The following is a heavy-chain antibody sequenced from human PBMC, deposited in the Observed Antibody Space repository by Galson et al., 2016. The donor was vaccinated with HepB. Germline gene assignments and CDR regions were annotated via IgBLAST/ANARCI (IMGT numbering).Heavy chain of an antibody. CDR2: ISGSGGST. V-gene: IGHV3-23*01. CDR1: GFTLSSYA. Sequence: SLRLSCAASGFTLSSYAMSWVRQAPGKGLEWVSAISGSGGSTYYADSVKGRFTISRDNSKNTLYLQMNSLRAEDTAVYYCAKTETSSSGFFDYWGQGTLVTGSS. D-gene: IGHD6-6*01. J-gene: IGHJ4*02. CDR3: AKTETSSSGFFDY.